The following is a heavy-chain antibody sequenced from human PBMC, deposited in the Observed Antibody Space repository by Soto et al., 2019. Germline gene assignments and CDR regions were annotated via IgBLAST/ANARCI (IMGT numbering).Heavy chain of an antibody. CDR1: GGSISSGGYY. Sequence: PSETLSLTCTVSGGSISSGGYYWSWIRQHPGKGLEWIGYIYYSGSTYYNPSLKSRVTISVDTSKNQFSLKLSSVPAADTAVYYCARRPQLEPRFDYWGQGTLVTVSS. V-gene: IGHV4-31*03. CDR3: ARRPQLEPRFDY. CDR2: IYYSGST. D-gene: IGHD1-1*01. J-gene: IGHJ4*02.